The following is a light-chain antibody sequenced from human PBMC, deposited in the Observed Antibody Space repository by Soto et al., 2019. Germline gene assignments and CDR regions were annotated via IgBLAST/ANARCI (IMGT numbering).Light chain of an antibody. V-gene: IGKV3-11*01. CDR1: QSVSSY. J-gene: IGKJ4*01. CDR3: QHRSNS. Sequence: EIVLTQSPATLSLSPGERATLSCRASQSVSSYLAWYQQKPGQAPRLLIYDASSRATGIPARFSGSGSGTDFTLTIIRLEPEDFAVYYCQHRSNSFGGGTKVDIK. CDR2: DAS.